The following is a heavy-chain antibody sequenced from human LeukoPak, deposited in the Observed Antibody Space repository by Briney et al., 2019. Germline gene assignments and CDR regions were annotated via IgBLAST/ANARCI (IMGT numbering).Heavy chain of an antibody. D-gene: IGHD5-18*01. CDR2: IYYSGST. J-gene: IGHJ4*02. CDR1: GGSISSSSYY. CDR3: ARHTAMVTGFDY. V-gene: IGHV4-39*01. Sequence: SETLSLTCTVSGGSISSSSYYWGWIRQPPGKGLEWIGSIYYSGSTYYNPSLKSRVTISVDTSKNQFSLKLSSVTAADTAVYYCARHTAMVTGFDYWGQGTLVTVSS.